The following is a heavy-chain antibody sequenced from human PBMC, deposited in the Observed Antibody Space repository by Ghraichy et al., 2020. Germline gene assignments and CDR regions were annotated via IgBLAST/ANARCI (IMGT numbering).Heavy chain of an antibody. Sequence: SETLSLTCTVSGGSISSYYWSWIRQPPGKGLEWIGYIYYSGSTNYNPSLKSRVTISVDTSKNQFSLTLSSVTAADTAVYYCARDLGERPEEFIAVAGTYYYYGRDDWDQGTRVTVSS. CDR1: GGSISSYY. CDR2: IYYSGST. D-gene: IGHD6-19*01. V-gene: IGHV4-59*01. CDR3: ARDLGERPEEFIAVAGTYYYYGRDD. J-gene: IGHJ6*02.